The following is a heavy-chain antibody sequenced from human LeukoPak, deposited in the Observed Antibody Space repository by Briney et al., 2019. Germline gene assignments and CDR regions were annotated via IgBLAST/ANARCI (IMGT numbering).Heavy chain of an antibody. J-gene: IGHJ6*02. CDR2: ISGSGGST. D-gene: IGHD6-13*01. Sequence: GSLRLSCAASGFTFSSYAMSWVRQAPGKGLEWVSAISGSGGSTYYADSVKGRFTISRDNSKNTLYLQMNSLRAEDTAVYYCAKWVSYSSSWPRLGYYGMDVWGQGTTVTVSS. V-gene: IGHV3-23*01. CDR3: AKWVSYSSSWPRLGYYGMDV. CDR1: GFTFSSYA.